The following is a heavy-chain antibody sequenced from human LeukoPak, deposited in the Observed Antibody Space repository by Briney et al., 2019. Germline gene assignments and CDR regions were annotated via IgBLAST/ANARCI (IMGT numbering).Heavy chain of an antibody. CDR1: GFTFSSYG. Sequence: PGGSLRLSCAASGFTFSSYGMHWVRQAPGKGLEWVAFIRYDGSNKYYADSVKGRFTISRDNSKNTLDLQMSSLRAEDTALYYCAKDHRAYCGGDCPRDGFDIWGQGTMVTVSS. V-gene: IGHV3-30*02. D-gene: IGHD2-21*01. CDR3: AKDHRAYCGGDCPRDGFDI. J-gene: IGHJ3*02. CDR2: IRYDGSNK.